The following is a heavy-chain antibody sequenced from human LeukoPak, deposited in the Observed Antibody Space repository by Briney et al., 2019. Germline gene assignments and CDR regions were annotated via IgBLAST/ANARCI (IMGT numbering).Heavy chain of an antibody. V-gene: IGHV1-69*13. CDR3: AREGEIAAAFNWFDS. CDR2: IIPIFGTA. CDR1: GGTFSSYA. Sequence: SVNVSCKASGGTFSSYAISWVRQAPGQGLEWMGGIIPIFGTANYAQKFQGRVTITADESTSTAYMELSSLRSEDTAVYYCAREGEIAAAFNWFDSWGQGTLVTVSS. D-gene: IGHD6-13*01. J-gene: IGHJ5*01.